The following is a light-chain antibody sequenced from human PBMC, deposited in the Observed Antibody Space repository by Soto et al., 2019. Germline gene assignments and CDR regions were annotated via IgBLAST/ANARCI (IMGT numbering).Light chain of an antibody. V-gene: IGKV3-20*01. J-gene: IGKJ5*01. Sequence: EIVLTQSPGTLSLSPGERATLSCRASQSVGSSYLAWYQQKPGQAPRLLIYGASSRATGIPDRFSGSGSGTDFTLTISRLEPEDFAVFYCQQYGSSPVTFGQGTRLEIK. CDR3: QQYGSSPVT. CDR2: GAS. CDR1: QSVGSSY.